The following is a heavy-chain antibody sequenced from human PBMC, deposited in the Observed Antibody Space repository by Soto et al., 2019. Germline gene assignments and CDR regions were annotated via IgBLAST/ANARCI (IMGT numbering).Heavy chain of an antibody. CDR2: ISRDGSNE. CDR3: ARSRNGGVADSFDY. CDR1: GFTFRRHA. J-gene: IGHJ4*02. D-gene: IGHD3-10*01. Sequence: QVQLVASGGGVVQQGRSLTLSCEASGFTFRRHAIHWVRQAPGKGLEWVAVISRDGSNEYYEDSVKGRFTISRDNSKNTLFLQLNSLRLEDTAVYYCARSRNGGVADSFDYWGQGTLVNVSS. V-gene: IGHV3-30-3*01.